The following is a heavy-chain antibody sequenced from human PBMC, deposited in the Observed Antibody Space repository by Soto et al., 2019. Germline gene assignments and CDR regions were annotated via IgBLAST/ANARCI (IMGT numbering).Heavy chain of an antibody. CDR1: GGSISRYS. CDR3: GAELVYCHGYCDYHYVMDV. Sequence: SGTLALTCTVYGGSISRYSWSWIRQPPGKGLEWIGYIYYSGSTNYNPSLKSRATISVDTSKNQFSLTLSSVTAADTAVYYCGAELVYCHGYCDYHYVMDVCGQGTTVT. J-gene: IGHJ6*02. CDR2: IYYSGST. V-gene: IGHV4-59*01. D-gene: IGHD2-21*02.